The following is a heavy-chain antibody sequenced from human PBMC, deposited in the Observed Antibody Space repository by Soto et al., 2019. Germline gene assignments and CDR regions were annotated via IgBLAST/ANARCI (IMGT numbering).Heavy chain of an antibody. Sequence: VQLVQSGAEVKKPGASVKVSCKASGYTFSRSGISWVRRAPGQGLEWMGWISTYNGDTNYAQKVQGRVTMTTNTSTSTAFMELMSLRSDDTAVYYCARSGSVPYYYYGLDVWGQGTRVTVSS. CDR1: GYTFSRSG. V-gene: IGHV1-18*01. CDR3: ARSGSVPYYYYGLDV. CDR2: ISTYNGDT. J-gene: IGHJ6*02. D-gene: IGHD1-26*01.